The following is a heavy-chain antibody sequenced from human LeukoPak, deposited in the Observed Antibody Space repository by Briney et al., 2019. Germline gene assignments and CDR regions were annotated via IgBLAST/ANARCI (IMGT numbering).Heavy chain of an antibody. V-gene: IGHV4-39*07. CDR2: IYYSGST. D-gene: IGHD6-19*01. J-gene: IGHJ6*03. Sequence: SETLSLTCTVSGGSISSSSYYWGWIRQPPGKGLEWIGSIYYSGSTNYNPSLKSRVTISVDTSKNQFSLKLSSVTAADTAVYYCARAPGYSSGWYNYYYYMDVWGKGTTVTISS. CDR3: ARAPGYSSGWYNYYYYMDV. CDR1: GGSISSSSYY.